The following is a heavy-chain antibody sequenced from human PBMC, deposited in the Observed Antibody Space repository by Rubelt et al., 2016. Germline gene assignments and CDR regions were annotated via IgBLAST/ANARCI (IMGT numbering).Heavy chain of an antibody. D-gene: IGHD3-3*01. CDR1: GYTFTSYG. Sequence: KASGYTFTSYGISWVRQAPGQGLEWMGWISAYNGNTNYAQKLQGRVTMTTDTSTSTAYMELSSLRSEDTAVYYCARATTYYDFWSGAYGMDVWGQGTTVTVSS. J-gene: IGHJ6*02. CDR2: ISAYNGNT. CDR3: ARATTYYDFWSGAYGMDV. V-gene: IGHV1-18*01.